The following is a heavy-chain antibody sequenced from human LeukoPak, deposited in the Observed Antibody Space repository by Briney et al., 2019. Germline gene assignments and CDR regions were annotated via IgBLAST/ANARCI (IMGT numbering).Heavy chain of an antibody. CDR2: ISAYNGNT. J-gene: IGHJ4*02. D-gene: IGHD1-26*01. Sequence: GASVKVSCKASGYTFTSYSINWVRQAPGHGLGWMGWISAYNGNTKYAQTVQGRVTMTTDKSTSTAYMELRSLRSDDTAVYYCARGLGGSGSYFLTFDYWGQGTLVTVSS. V-gene: IGHV1-18*01. CDR1: GYTFTSYS. CDR3: ARGLGGSGSYFLTFDY.